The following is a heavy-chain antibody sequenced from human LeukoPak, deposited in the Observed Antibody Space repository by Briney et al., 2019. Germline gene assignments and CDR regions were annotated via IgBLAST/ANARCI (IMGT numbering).Heavy chain of an antibody. J-gene: IGHJ6*03. V-gene: IGHV3-30*02. CDR3: AKDRCSNGIGCYYYYMDV. Sequence: GGSLRLSCAASGFSFSSYGMHWVRQAPGKGVEWVAYIQYDGSNEQYADSVKGRFSISRDSSKNILNLQMNSLRAEDTAVYYCAKDRCSNGIGCYYYYMDVWGKGTTVTIYS. CDR2: IQYDGSNE. CDR1: GFSFSSYG. D-gene: IGHD2-8*01.